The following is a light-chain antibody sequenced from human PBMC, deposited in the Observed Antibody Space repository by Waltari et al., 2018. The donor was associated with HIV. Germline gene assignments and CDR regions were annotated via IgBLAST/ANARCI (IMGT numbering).Light chain of an antibody. CDR3: QQYYSTPWT. V-gene: IGKV4-1*01. Sequence: DIVMTQSPDSLAVSLGERATINCKSSQSVLSSSNNKNYLVWYQQKPGQPPKLLIYWASTRESGVPDRFSGSGSGTDFTLTISSLQAEDVAVYYCQQYYSTPWTVGQGTKVEVK. J-gene: IGKJ1*01. CDR1: QSVLSSSNNKNY. CDR2: WAS.